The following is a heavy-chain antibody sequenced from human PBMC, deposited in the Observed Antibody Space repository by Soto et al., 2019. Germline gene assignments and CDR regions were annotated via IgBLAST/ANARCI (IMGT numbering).Heavy chain of an antibody. CDR2: ISGSGGST. V-gene: IGHV3-23*01. CDR1: GFTFSSYA. CDR3: AKQTPASAYGSGSYYNSRVFDY. Sequence: HPGGSLRLSCAASGFTFSSYAMSWVRQAPGKGLEWVSAISGSGGSTYYADSVKGRFTISRDNSKNTLYLQMNSLRAEDTAVYYCAKQTPASAYGSGSYYNSRVFDYWGQGTLVTVSS. D-gene: IGHD3-10*01. J-gene: IGHJ4*02.